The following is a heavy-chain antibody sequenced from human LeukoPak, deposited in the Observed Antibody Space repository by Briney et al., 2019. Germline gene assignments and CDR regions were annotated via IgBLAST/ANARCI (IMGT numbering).Heavy chain of an antibody. J-gene: IGHJ4*02. CDR1: GFVFSSYW. Sequence: GGSLRLSCAASGFVFSSYWVSWVRQAPGRGLEWVANIKHVGSGKYYVDSVKDRSTISRDNAKNSMYLHMNSLRAEDTAVYYCASYCSGGSCCDYWGRGIMVTVSS. CDR3: ASYCSGGSCCDY. CDR2: IKHVGSGK. V-gene: IGHV3-7*05. D-gene: IGHD2-15*01.